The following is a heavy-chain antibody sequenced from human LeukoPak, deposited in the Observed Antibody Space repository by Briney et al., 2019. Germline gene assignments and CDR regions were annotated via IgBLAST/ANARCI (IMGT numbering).Heavy chain of an antibody. CDR3: ARIYYDSSGSYYSRGYYFDF. D-gene: IGHD3-22*01. CDR1: GGSISSSSYY. CDR2: LYYSGT. V-gene: IGHV4-39*01. Sequence: ESSETLSLTCTVSGGSISSSSYYWGWIRQPPGKGLEWIGSLYYSGTSYNPSLKSRVTISVDTSKNQFSLKLSSVTAADTAVYYCARIYYDSSGSYYSRGYYFDFWGQGTLVTVPS. J-gene: IGHJ4*02.